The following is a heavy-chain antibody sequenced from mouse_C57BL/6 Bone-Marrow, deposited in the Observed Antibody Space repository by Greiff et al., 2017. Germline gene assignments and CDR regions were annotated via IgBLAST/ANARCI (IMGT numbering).Heavy chain of an antibody. CDR3: ASGLGFAY. J-gene: IGHJ3*01. V-gene: IGHV1-69*01. CDR1: GYTFTSYW. Sequence: QVQLQQSGAELVMPGASVKLSCKASGYTFTSYWMHWVKQRPGQGLEWIGEFDPSDSYTNYNQKFKGKATLTVDKSSSTAYMQLSSLTSEDSAVYYCASGLGFAYWGQGTLVTVSA. D-gene: IGHD3-3*01. CDR2: FDPSDSYT.